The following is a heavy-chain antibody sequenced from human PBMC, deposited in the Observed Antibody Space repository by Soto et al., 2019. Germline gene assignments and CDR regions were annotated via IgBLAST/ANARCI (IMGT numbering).Heavy chain of an antibody. Sequence: QVQLVQSGAEVRKPGASVIVSCKTSGYPFTSYYIHWVRQAPGQGLGWVGIVHPNGGSTNYAQNFQGRVTMTTDTSTSTVYMELHRLRSDDTAVHYCARQKGTVSGYGDYHFDYWGQGTLVTVSS. J-gene: IGHJ4*02. CDR1: GYPFTSYY. CDR2: VHPNGGST. D-gene: IGHD4-17*01. V-gene: IGHV1-46*01. CDR3: ARQKGTVSGYGDYHFDY.